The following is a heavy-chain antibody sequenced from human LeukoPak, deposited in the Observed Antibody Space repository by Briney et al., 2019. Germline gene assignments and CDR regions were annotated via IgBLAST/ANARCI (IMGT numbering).Heavy chain of an antibody. J-gene: IGHJ4*02. CDR3: ARLVPATNYFDY. V-gene: IGHV3-23*01. CDR1: GFTFSSYA. CDR2: ISGSGGST. Sequence: PGGSLRLSCAASGFTFSSYAMSWVRQAPGKGLEWVSSISGSGGSTSYADSVKGRFTISRDNSKNTLYLQMNSLRGEDTALYYCARLVPATNYFDYWGQGTLVTVST. D-gene: IGHD2-2*01.